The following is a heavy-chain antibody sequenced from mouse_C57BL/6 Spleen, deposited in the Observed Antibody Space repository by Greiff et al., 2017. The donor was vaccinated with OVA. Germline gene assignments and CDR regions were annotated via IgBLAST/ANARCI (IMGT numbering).Heavy chain of an antibody. Sequence: EVKLVESGGGLVQPGGSLSLSCAASGFTFTDYYMSWVRQPPGKALEWLGFIRNKANGYTTEYSASVKGRFTISRDNSQSILYLQMNALRAEDSATYDCARPPRDYYGSYWYFDVWGTGTTVTVSS. V-gene: IGHV7-3*01. CDR1: GFTFTDYY. CDR2: IRNKANGYTT. J-gene: IGHJ1*03. D-gene: IGHD1-1*01. CDR3: ARPPRDYYGSYWYFDV.